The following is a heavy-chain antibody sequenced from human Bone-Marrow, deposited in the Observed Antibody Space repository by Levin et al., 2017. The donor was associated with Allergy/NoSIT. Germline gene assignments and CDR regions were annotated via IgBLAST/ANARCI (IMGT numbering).Heavy chain of an antibody. CDR1: GGSISSYY. Sequence: SETLSLTCTVSGGSISSYYWSWIRQPPGKGLEWIGYIYYSGSTNYNPSLKSRVTISVDTSKNQFSLKLSSVTAADTAVYYCAREIRYCSGGSCYPGFDYWGQGTLVTVSS. J-gene: IGHJ4*02. CDR2: IYYSGST. V-gene: IGHV4-59*01. D-gene: IGHD2-15*01. CDR3: AREIRYCSGGSCYPGFDY.